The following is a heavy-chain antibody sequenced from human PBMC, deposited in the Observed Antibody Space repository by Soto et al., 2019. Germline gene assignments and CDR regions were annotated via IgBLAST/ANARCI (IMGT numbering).Heavy chain of an antibody. J-gene: IGHJ4*02. Sequence: QVQLVQSGAEVKKPGASVKVSCKASVYTFTGYYMHWVRQAPGQGLGWMGWINPNSGGTNYAQEFQGWVTMTRDTSISTAYMELSRLRSDGTAVYYCARTPGSSSWSYFDYWGQGTLVTVSS. CDR2: INPNSGGT. D-gene: IGHD6-13*01. CDR3: ARTPGSSSWSYFDY. CDR1: VYTFTGYY. V-gene: IGHV1-2*04.